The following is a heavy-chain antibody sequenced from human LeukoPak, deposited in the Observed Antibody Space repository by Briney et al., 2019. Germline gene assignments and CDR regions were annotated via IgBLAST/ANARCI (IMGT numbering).Heavy chain of an antibody. J-gene: IGHJ4*02. CDR2: IRDDGSNK. CDR3: AKGPMPRGFDY. CDR1: GFTFRSYG. Sequence: GGSLRLSCAASGFTFRSYGMHWVRQAPGKGLEWVAFIRDDGSNKYNADSVKGRFTISRDNSKNTLYLQMNSLRAEDTAVYYCAKGPMPRGFDYWGQGTLATVSS. V-gene: IGHV3-30*02. D-gene: IGHD3-10*01.